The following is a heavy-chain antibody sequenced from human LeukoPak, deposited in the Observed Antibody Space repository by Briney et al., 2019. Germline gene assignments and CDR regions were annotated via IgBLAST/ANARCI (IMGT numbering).Heavy chain of an antibody. CDR2: VYYSGSA. Sequence: SQTLSLTCTVSGGPISSGFYYWGWIRQPPGKGLEWIGSVYYSGSAYYSPSLKSRVTISVDTSKDQFSLRLSSVTAADTALYYCASSVGANRINAFDMWGQGTMVTVSS. V-gene: IGHV4-39*01. D-gene: IGHD1-26*01. J-gene: IGHJ3*02. CDR1: GGPISSGFYY. CDR3: ASSVGANRINAFDM.